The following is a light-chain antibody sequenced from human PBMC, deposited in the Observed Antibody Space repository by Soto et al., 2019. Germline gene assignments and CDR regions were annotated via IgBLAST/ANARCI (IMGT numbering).Light chain of an antibody. J-gene: IGKJ1*01. CDR3: QQYGSSPET. V-gene: IGKV1-12*01. Sequence: DIQMTQSPSFVSASVGDRVTITCRASQDISNWLVWYQQKPGKAPNLLIYGASSRATGIPDRFSGSGSGTDFTLTISRLEPEDFAVYYCQQYGSSPETFGQGTKVEIK. CDR2: GAS. CDR1: QDISNW.